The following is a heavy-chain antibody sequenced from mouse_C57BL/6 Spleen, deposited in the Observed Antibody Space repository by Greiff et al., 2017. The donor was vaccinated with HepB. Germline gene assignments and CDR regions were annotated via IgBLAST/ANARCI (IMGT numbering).Heavy chain of an antibody. D-gene: IGHD1-1*01. CDR2: INYDGSST. V-gene: IGHV5-16*01. Sequence: EVKLVESEGGLVQPGSSMKLSCTASGFTFSDYYMAWVRQVPEKGLEWVANINYDGSSTYYLDSLKSRFIISRDNAKNILYLQMSSLKSEDTATYYCARYYGSSMDYWGQGTSVTVSS. CDR1: GFTFSDYY. CDR3: ARYYGSSMDY. J-gene: IGHJ4*01.